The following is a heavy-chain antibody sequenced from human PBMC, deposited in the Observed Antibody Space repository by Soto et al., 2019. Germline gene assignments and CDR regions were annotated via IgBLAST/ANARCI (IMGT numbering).Heavy chain of an antibody. CDR3: ATSSYCSGGGCYSHFDS. Sequence: ASVKVSCKTSGGTFNSFAISWVRQAPGQGLEWMGGVIPMSGTTNYAQKFQGRVTITADGSTTTANMELSSLRSEDTAVYFCATSSYCSGGGCYSHFDSWGQGTLVTVSS. CDR2: VIPMSGTT. V-gene: IGHV1-69*13. CDR1: GGTFNSFA. D-gene: IGHD2-15*01. J-gene: IGHJ4*02.